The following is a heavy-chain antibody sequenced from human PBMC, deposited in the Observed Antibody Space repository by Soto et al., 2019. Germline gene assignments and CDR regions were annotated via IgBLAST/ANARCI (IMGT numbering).Heavy chain of an antibody. CDR1: GFTFSSYS. V-gene: IGHV3-21*01. J-gene: IGHJ6*02. D-gene: IGHD4-17*01. CDR2: ISSRSSYI. Sequence: GGSLRLSCAASGFTFSSYSMNWVRQAPGKGLEWVSSISSRSSYIYYADPVTGRFTISRDNAKNSLYLQMSSLRAEDTAVYYCARGYGDYSDYYYYGMDVWVQGTTVTVSS. CDR3: ARGYGDYSDYYYYGMDV.